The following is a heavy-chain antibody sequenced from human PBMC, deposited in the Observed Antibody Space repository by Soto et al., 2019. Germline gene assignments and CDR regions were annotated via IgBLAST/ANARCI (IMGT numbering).Heavy chain of an antibody. CDR2: IIPIFGST. CDR1: GGTFSNSA. J-gene: IGHJ5*02. Sequence: QVQLVQSGAEVRKPGSSVKVSCKASGGTFSNSAITWVRQAPGQGLEWVGGIIPIFGSTNYAQKFQGRVTSPADESNGTAYMELSSLTSEDTAVYYCARDGDLRSDFWSGPLGGGWFDPWGQGTLVTVSS. V-gene: IGHV1-69*12. D-gene: IGHD3-3*01. CDR3: ARDGDLRSDFWSGPLGGGWFDP.